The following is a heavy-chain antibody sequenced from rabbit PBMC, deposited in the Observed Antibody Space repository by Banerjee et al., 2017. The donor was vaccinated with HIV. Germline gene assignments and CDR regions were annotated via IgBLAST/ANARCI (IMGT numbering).Heavy chain of an antibody. V-gene: IGHV1S45*01. J-gene: IGHJ4*01. D-gene: IGHD1-1*01. Sequence: QEQLEESGGDLVKPGGSLTLSCKASGFDFSSYYMCWVRQAPGKGLEWIACINTSSGNTVYATWAKGRFTISKTSWTTVTLQMTSLTAADTATYFCARDLTGVIGWNFNLWGQGTLVTVS. CDR1: GFDFSSYY. CDR3: ARDLTGVIGWNFNL. CDR2: INTSSGNT.